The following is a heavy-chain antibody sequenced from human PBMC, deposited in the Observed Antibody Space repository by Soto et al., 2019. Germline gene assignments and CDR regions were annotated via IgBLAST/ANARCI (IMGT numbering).Heavy chain of an antibody. V-gene: IGHV3-30*03. J-gene: IGHJ4*02. CDR3: ARDRGVCSGGNCCLFAL. Sequence: QVQLVESGGGVVQPGRSLRLSCAASGFTFSYHGMHWVRQAPGKGLEWLAVMSYDGSSQYYADSVKGRFTISRDNSKNTLYRRMSSLGDEDTGVYYWARDRGVCSGGNCCLFALWGQGTLVTVSS. CDR1: GFTFSYHG. CDR2: MSYDGSSQ. D-gene: IGHD2-15*01.